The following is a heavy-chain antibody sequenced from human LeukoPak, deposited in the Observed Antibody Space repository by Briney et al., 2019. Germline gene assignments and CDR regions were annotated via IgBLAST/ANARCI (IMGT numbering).Heavy chain of an antibody. CDR3: AKDSWSFHDAFDI. V-gene: IGHV3-23*01. Sequence: GGSLRLSCAASGFTFINYAMSWVRQAPGKGLEWVSGISGPGSSTYYVDSVKGRFTISRDNSKNTLYLQMNSLRAEDTAVYYCAKDSWSFHDAFDIWGQGTMVTVSS. CDR2: ISGPGSST. D-gene: IGHD2-21*01. CDR1: GFTFINYA. J-gene: IGHJ3*02.